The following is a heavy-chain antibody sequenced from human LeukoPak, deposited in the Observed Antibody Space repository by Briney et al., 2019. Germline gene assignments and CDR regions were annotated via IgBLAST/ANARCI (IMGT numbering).Heavy chain of an antibody. D-gene: IGHD6-6*01. CDR1: GFTFSSYG. CDR2: IRYDGSNK. Sequence: PGGSLRLSCAASGFTFSSYGMHWVRQAPGKGLEWVAFIRYDGSNKYYADSVKGRFTISRDNSKNTLYLQMNSLRAEDTAVYYCAKARGIAAHTVPDWWGQGTLVTVSS. J-gene: IGHJ4*02. V-gene: IGHV3-30*02. CDR3: AKARGIAAHTVPDW.